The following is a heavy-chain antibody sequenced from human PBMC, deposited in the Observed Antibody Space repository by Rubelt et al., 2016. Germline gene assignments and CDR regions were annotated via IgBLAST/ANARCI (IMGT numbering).Heavy chain of an antibody. V-gene: IGHV4-34*01. D-gene: IGHD1-26*01. Sequence: QVQLQQWGAGLLKPSETLSLTCGVYGGSFSGYYWSWIRQPPGKGLEWIGEINHSGSTNYNSSLKSRVTISVDTSKDQFSLKVTFVTAADTDGYYCARHAVSSPVGALTIPLDFWGRGTLVTVSS. J-gene: IGHJ4*02. CDR1: GGSFSGYY. CDR2: INHSGST. CDR3: ARHAVSSPVGALTIPLDF.